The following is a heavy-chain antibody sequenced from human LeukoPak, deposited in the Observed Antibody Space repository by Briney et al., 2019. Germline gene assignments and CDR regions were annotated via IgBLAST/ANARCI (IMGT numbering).Heavy chain of an antibody. CDR2: IKSKTDGGTT. Sequence: GGSLRLSCAASGFTFCNAWMSWVRQAPGKGLEWVGRIKSKTDGGTTDYAAPVKGRFTISRDDSKNTLYLQMNSLKTEDTAVYYCTTAGGITIFGVVIPHDYWGQGTLVTVSS. CDR3: TTAGGITIFGVVIPHDY. J-gene: IGHJ4*02. CDR1: GFTFCNAW. V-gene: IGHV3-15*01. D-gene: IGHD3-3*01.